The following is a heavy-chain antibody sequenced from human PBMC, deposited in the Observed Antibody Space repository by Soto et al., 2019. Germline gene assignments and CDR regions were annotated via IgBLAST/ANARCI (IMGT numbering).Heavy chain of an antibody. Sequence: DVQLVETGGELIQPGGSLRLSCAASGFTVSSKYMSWVRQAPGKGLEWVSVIWSAGLIYYADSVRGRFTISRDISKNILYLELTSPRADYTAVYYCVSEAPMAVSGRGTTVTVSS. CDR3: VSEAPMAV. J-gene: IGHJ6*02. V-gene: IGHV3-53*02. CDR2: IWSAGLI. CDR1: GFTVSSKY.